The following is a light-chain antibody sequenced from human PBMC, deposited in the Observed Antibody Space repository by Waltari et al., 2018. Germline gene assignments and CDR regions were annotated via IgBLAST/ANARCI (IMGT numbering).Light chain of an antibody. J-gene: IGKJ2*01. CDR3: QQRSNWPPRYT. CDR2: DAS. V-gene: IGKV3-11*01. Sequence: DIVLTQSPATLSLSPGERATLSCRASQSGSSTYFAWYQQKPGQAPRLLIYDASNRATGVPARFSGSGSGTDFTLTISSLEPEDFAVYYCQQRSNWPPRYTFGQGTKLEIK. CDR1: QSGSSTY.